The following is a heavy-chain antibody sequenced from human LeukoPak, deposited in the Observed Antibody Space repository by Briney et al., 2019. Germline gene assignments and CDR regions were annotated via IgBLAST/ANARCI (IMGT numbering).Heavy chain of an antibody. Sequence: PGGSLRLSCAASGFTVSSNYMSWVRQAPGKGLEWVSVIYSGGSTYYADSVKGRFTISRDNSKNTLYLQMNSLRAEDTAVYYCARDCSGGSCYYNDAFDIWGQGTMVTVSS. CDR2: IYSGGST. V-gene: IGHV3-53*01. CDR3: ARDCSGGSCYYNDAFDI. CDR1: GFTVSSNY. D-gene: IGHD2-15*01. J-gene: IGHJ3*02.